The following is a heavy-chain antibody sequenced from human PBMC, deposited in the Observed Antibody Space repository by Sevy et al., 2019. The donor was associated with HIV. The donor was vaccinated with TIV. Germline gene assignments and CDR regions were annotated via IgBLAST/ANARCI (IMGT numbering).Heavy chain of an antibody. CDR1: GYSLSKLS. Sequence: ASVKVSCKVFGYSLSKLSMHWVRQAPGKGLEWMGSLDPGNGEINYAQTLQGRVTMTEDTSTDTAYMELSSLTSEDTATYYCATVGLGYYSGSSYYQGDWFDPWGQGTLVTVSS. D-gene: IGHD2-15*01. J-gene: IGHJ5*02. CDR3: ATVGLGYYSGSSYYQGDWFDP. CDR2: LDPGNGEI. V-gene: IGHV1-24*01.